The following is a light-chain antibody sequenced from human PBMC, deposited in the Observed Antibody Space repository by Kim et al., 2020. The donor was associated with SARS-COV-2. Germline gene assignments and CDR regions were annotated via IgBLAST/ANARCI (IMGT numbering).Light chain of an antibody. CDR3: QQRNNWPPGYT. J-gene: IGKJ2*01. V-gene: IGKV3-11*01. CDR2: GAS. CDR1: QNVTTF. Sequence: SPGERVTLSCRASQNVTTFLAWYQQKPGQAPRLLISGASNVAAGIPARFSGSGSGTDFTLTISSLEPEDCAVYYCQQRNNWPPGYTFGQGTKLEIK.